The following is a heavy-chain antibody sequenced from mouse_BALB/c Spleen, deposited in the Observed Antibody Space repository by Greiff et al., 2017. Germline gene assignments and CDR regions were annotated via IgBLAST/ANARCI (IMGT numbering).Heavy chain of an antibody. J-gene: IGHJ3*01. D-gene: IGHD1-1*01. CDR2: ISSGGST. CDR1: GFTFSSYA. V-gene: IGHV5-6-5*01. Sequence: EVQRVESGGGLVKPGESLKLSCAASGFTFSSYAMSWVRQTPEKRLEWVASISSGGSTYYPDSVKGRFTISRDNARNILYLQMSSLRSEDTAMYYCARGYGSSSSFAYWGQGTLVTVSA. CDR3: ARGYGSSSSFAY.